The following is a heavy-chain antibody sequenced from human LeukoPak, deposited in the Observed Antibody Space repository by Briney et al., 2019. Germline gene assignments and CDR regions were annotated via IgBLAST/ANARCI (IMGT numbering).Heavy chain of an antibody. Sequence: ASVKVSCTASGGTFSSYAISWVRQAPGQGLEWMGRINPNSGGTNYAQRFQGRVTMTRDTSISTAYMELSRLRSDDTAVYYCARAESSNWDAKYFFDYWGQGTLVTVSS. J-gene: IGHJ4*02. CDR3: ARAESSNWDAKYFFDY. CDR1: GGTFSSYA. D-gene: IGHD4-11*01. V-gene: IGHV1-2*06. CDR2: INPNSGGT.